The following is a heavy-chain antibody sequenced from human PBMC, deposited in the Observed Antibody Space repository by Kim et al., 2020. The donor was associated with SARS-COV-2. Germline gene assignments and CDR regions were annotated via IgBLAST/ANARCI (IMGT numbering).Heavy chain of an antibody. V-gene: IGHV3-23*01. J-gene: IGHJ6*02. D-gene: IGHD3-22*01. CDR1: GFMFSDHA. CDR2: ISRTGGSR. CDR3: AKGSPYYETDGYSMDV. Sequence: GGSLRLSCVVSGFMFSDHAMSWVRQAPGKGLEWISGISRTGGSRFSADSVRGRLTISRDNSKDTLYLQMESLRVEDTAVYFCAKGSPYYETDGYSMDVWGQGTLVTVSS.